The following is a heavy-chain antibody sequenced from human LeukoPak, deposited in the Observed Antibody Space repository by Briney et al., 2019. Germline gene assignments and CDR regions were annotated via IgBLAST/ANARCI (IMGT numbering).Heavy chain of an antibody. D-gene: IGHD4-17*01. V-gene: IGHV3-23*01. CDR3: ARARGLGYGDDVRWFDP. Sequence: GGSLRLSCAASGFTFSSYGMSWVRQASGKGLEWVSAISGSGGSTYYADSVKGRFTISRDNSKNTLYLQMNSLRAEDTAVYYCARARGLGYGDDVRWFDPWGQGTLVTVSS. J-gene: IGHJ5*02. CDR1: GFTFSSYG. CDR2: ISGSGGST.